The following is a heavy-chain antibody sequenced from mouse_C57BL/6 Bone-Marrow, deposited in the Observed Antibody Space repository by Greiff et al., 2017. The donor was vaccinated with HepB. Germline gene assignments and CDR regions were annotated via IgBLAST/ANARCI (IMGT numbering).Heavy chain of an antibody. D-gene: IGHD1-1*01. CDR2: INPGSGGT. CDR1: GYAFTNYL. V-gene: IGHV1-54*01. J-gene: IGHJ2*01. CDR3: AGARYYGSSSHFDY. Sequence: VQLQQSGAELVRPGTSVKVSCKASGYAFTNYLIEWVKQRPGQGLEWIGVINPGSGGTNYNEKFKGKATLTADKSSSTAYMQLSSLTSEDSAVYFCAGARYYGSSSHFDYWGQGTTLTVSS.